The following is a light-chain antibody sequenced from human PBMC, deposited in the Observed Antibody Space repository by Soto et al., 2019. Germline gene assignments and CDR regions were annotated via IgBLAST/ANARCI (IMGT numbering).Light chain of an antibody. Sequence: EIVMTQSPATLSVSPGERATLSCRASQSVSSNLAWYQQKPGQAPRLLIYGASTRATGIPARFSGSGSGTEFTLTISSVQSEDFAVYYCQQYNNWPGTFGQGTKLEIK. J-gene: IGKJ2*01. CDR1: QSVSSN. V-gene: IGKV3-15*01. CDR3: QQYNNWPGT. CDR2: GAS.